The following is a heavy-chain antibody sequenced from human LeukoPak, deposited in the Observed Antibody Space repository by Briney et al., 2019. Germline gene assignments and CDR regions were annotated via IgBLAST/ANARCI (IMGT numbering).Heavy chain of an antibody. Sequence: SETLSLTCTVSGGSISSYYWSWIRQPPGKGLEWIGYIYYSGSTNYNPSLKSRVTISVDTSKNQFSLKLSSVTAADTAVYYCARFYHYYDSSGYYSIHDYWGQGTLVTVSS. J-gene: IGHJ4*02. CDR2: IYYSGST. CDR1: GGSISSYY. CDR3: ARFYHYYDSSGYYSIHDY. V-gene: IGHV4-59*01. D-gene: IGHD3-22*01.